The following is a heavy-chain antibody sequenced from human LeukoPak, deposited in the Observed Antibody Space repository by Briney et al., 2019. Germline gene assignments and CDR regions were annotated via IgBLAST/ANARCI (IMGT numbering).Heavy chain of an antibody. V-gene: IGHV3-66*01. CDR1: GFIVSSNY. D-gene: IGHD4-17*01. CDR3: ARYYGDVTHAFEI. Sequence: HPGGSLRLSCAASGFIVSSNYMSWVRQAPGKGLEWVSVIYSGGRTYYADSVKGRFTISRDNFKNALYLQMNSLRAEDTAVYYCARYYGDVTHAFEIWGQGTMVTVSS. CDR2: IYSGGRT. J-gene: IGHJ3*02.